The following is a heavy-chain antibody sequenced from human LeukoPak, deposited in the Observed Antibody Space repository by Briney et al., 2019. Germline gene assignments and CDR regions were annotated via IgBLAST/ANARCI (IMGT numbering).Heavy chain of an antibody. J-gene: IGHJ6*03. CDR2: ISSSGSTI. CDR3: ARVLGRTTVPGYYYYYMDV. V-gene: IGHV3-11*01. D-gene: IGHD4-17*01. Sequence: PGGSLRLSCAASGFTFSDYYMSWIRQAPGKGLEWVSYISSSGSTIYYADSVKGRFTISRDNAKNSLYLQMNSLRAEDTAVYYCARVLGRTTVPGYYYYYMDVWGKGTTVTVSS. CDR1: GFTFSDYY.